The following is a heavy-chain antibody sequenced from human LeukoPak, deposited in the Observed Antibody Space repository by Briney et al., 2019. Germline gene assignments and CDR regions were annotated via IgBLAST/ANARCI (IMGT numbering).Heavy chain of an antibody. CDR1: GDSISSGTYY. J-gene: IGHJ3*02. CDR2: IYTSGST. D-gene: IGHD2-2*01. V-gene: IGHV4-61*02. CDR3: ARFTGYCSGTSCYPNAFDI. Sequence: SETLSLTCTVSGDSISSGTYYYNWIRQPAGKGLEWIGRIYTSGSTNYNPSLKSRVIISVDTSENQISLKLSSVTAADTAVFYCARFTGYCSGTSCYPNAFDIWGQGTMVTVSS.